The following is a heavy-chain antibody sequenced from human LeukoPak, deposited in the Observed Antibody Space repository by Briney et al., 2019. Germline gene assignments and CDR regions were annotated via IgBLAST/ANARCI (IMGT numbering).Heavy chain of an antibody. CDR3: AKACLGPEGC. Sequence: SGRSLRLSCAASGFTFSSYGMNWVRQAPGKGLEWVAVISYDGSDKYYADSVKGRFTISRDNSKNTLYLQMNSLRAEDTALYFCAKACLGPEGCWGQGTLVTVSS. V-gene: IGHV3-30*18. J-gene: IGHJ4*02. CDR2: ISYDGSDK. D-gene: IGHD1-14*01. CDR1: GFTFSSYG.